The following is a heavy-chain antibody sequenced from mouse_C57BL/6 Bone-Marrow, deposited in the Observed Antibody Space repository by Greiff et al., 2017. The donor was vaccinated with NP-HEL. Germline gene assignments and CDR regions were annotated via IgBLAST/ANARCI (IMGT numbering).Heavy chain of an antibody. CDR2: ISDGGSYT. CDR1: GFTFSSYA. D-gene: IGHD2-4*01. J-gene: IGHJ2*01. V-gene: IGHV5-4*01. CDR3: ARDGYYDYDGGFDY. Sequence: EVKVVESGGGLVKPGGSLKLSCAASGFTFSSYAMSWVRQTPEKRLEWVATISDGGSYTYYPDNVKGRFTISRDNAKNNLYLQMSHLKSEDTAMYYCARDGYYDYDGGFDYWGQGTTLTVSS.